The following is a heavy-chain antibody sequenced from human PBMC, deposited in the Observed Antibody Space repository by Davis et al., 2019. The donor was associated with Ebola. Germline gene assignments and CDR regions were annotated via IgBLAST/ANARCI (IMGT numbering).Heavy chain of an antibody. CDR3: AKSGVAYYYYYGMDV. D-gene: IGHD2-15*01. V-gene: IGHV3-7*03. CDR2: IKPDGSEK. J-gene: IGHJ6*02. Sequence: PGGSLRLSCVASGFTFSNFWMTWVRQTPGKGLEWVANIKPDGSEKYSVDSARGRFTISRDNAKNSLYLQMNSLRAEDMALYYCAKSGVAYYYYYGMDVWGQGTTVTVSS. CDR1: GFTFSNFW.